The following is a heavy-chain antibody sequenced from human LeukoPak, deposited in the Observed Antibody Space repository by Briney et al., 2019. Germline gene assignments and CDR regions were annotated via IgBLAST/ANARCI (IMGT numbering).Heavy chain of an antibody. J-gene: IGHJ4*02. Sequence: ASVKVSCKASGGTFSSYAISWVRQAPGQGLGWMGWISAYNGNTNYAQKLQGRVTMTTDTSTSTAYMELRSLRSDDTAVYYCARLQYYYDSSGYLSFFDYWGQGTLVTVSS. CDR3: ARLQYYYDSSGYLSFFDY. D-gene: IGHD3-22*01. V-gene: IGHV1-18*01. CDR1: GGTFSSYA. CDR2: ISAYNGNT.